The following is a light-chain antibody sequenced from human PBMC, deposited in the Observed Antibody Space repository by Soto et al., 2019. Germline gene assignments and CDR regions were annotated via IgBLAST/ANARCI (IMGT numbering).Light chain of an antibody. CDR3: QQYNNWPFT. Sequence: EIVMTQSPATLSVSPGERATLSCRASQSVSSNLAWYQHKPGQAPRLLIYGASTRATGLPARFSGSGSGTELTLTISSLQSEDFAVYYCQQYNNWPFTFGPGTKVDIK. CDR2: GAS. CDR1: QSVSSN. J-gene: IGKJ3*01. V-gene: IGKV3-15*01.